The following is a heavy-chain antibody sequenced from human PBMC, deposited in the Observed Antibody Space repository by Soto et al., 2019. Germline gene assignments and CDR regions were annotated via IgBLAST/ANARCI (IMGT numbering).Heavy chain of an antibody. D-gene: IGHD3-9*01. CDR3: ARDRLANLFDP. J-gene: IGHJ5*02. V-gene: IGHV4-59*01. CDR1: GGSISSYY. CDR2: IYYSGST. Sequence: SETLSLTCTVSGGSISSYYWNWIRQPPGKGLEWLGYIYYSGSTKYNPSHKSRVTISVDTSKNQFSLKLSSVTAADTAVYYCARDRLANLFDPWGQGTLVTVSS.